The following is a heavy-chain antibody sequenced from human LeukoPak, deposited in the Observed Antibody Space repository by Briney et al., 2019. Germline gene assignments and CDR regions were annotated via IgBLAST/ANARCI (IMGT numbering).Heavy chain of an antibody. CDR2: IYPVDSDT. J-gene: IGHJ4*02. CDR1: GYSFTSYW. V-gene: IGHV5-51*01. D-gene: IGHD6-19*01. CDR3: ARHLGIAVAGTVAPDY. Sequence: GESLKISCKGSGYSFTSYWIGWVRQMPGKVLEWMGVIYPVDSDTRYSPSFQGQVTISADKSISPAYLQWTSLKASDTAMYYCARHLGIAVAGTVAPDYWGQGTLVTVSS.